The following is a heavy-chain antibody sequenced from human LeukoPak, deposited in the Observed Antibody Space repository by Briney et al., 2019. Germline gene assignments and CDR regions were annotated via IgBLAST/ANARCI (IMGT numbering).Heavy chain of an antibody. CDR2: IYSVGST. J-gene: IGHJ4*02. Sequence: GGSLRLSCAASGFTVSNNYMGWVRQAPAKGLEWVSVIYSVGSTYYADSVRGRFTISRDNSKNTLYLQMNSLRVEDTAVYYCAGSLAYCGGDCRLGDYWGQGTLVTASS. V-gene: IGHV3-66*01. CDR1: GFTVSNNY. D-gene: IGHD2-21*02. CDR3: AGSLAYCGGDCRLGDY.